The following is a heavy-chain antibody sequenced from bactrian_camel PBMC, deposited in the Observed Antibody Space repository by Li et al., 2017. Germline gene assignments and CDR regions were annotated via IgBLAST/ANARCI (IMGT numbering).Heavy chain of an antibody. CDR1: GFPFSDYT. CDR3: AGIPRGYGTWGTDERNY. D-gene: IGHD5*01. J-gene: IGHJ4*01. Sequence: VQLVESGGGLVQPGGSLNLSCAASGFPFSDYTMSWVRQAPGKGLEWVSSAFRSGRPATYADSVKGRFTITKDNTQNILYLQMNDLKPSDTAMYYCAGIPRGYGTWGTDERNYWGQGTQVTVS. CDR2: AFRSGRPA. V-gene: IGHV3S42*01.